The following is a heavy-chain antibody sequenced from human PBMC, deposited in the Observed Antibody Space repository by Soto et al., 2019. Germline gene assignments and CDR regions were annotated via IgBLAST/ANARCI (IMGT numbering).Heavy chain of an antibody. CDR3: ARCLIVVVPAATYYYMDV. V-gene: IGHV1-8*01. Sequence: AASVKVSCKAAGYTFTSYDINWVRQATGQGLEWMGWMNPNSGNTGYAQKFQGRVTMTRNTSISTAYMELSSLRSEDTAVYYCARCLIVVVPAATYYYMDVWGKGTTVTVSS. CDR2: MNPNSGNT. D-gene: IGHD2-2*01. CDR1: GYTFTSYD. J-gene: IGHJ6*03.